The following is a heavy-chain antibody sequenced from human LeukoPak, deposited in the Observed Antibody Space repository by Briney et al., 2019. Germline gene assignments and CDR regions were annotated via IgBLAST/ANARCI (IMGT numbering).Heavy chain of an antibody. D-gene: IGHD3-9*01. Sequence: ASVKVSCKASGYTFTSYGISWVRQAPGQGLEWMGWISAYNGNTNYAQKLQGRVTMTTDTSTSTAYMELRSLRSDDTAVYYCARDGRLFLTGYYPDAFDIWGQGTMVTVPS. CDR2: ISAYNGNT. V-gene: IGHV1-18*01. CDR1: GYTFTSYG. CDR3: ARDGRLFLTGYYPDAFDI. J-gene: IGHJ3*02.